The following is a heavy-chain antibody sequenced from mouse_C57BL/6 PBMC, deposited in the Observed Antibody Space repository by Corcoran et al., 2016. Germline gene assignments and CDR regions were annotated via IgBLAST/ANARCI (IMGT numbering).Heavy chain of an antibody. V-gene: IGHV1-80*01. CDR1: GYAFSSYW. J-gene: IGHJ4*01. D-gene: IGHD1-1*01. CDR2: IYPGDGDT. CDR3: ARSTLRLNYAMDY. Sequence: QVQLQQSGAELVKPGASVKISCKASGYAFSSYWMNWVKQRPGKGLEWIGQIYPGDGDTNYNGKCKGKATLTADKYSSTAYMQLSSLTSEDSAVYFCARSTLRLNYAMDYWGQGTSVTVSS.